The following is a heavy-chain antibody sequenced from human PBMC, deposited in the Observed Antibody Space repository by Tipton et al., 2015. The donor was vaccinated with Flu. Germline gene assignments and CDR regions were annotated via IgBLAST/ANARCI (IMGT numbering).Heavy chain of an antibody. CDR1: GGSISSGGYY. CDR2: IYYSGST. Sequence: TLSLTCTVSGGSISSGGYYWSWLRQHPGKGLEWIGYIYYSGSTYYNPSLKSRVTISEDTSKNQSSLKLSAVTAADTAVYYCAGGGATGEDYFDYWGQGTLVTVSS. V-gene: IGHV4-31*03. J-gene: IGHJ4*02. CDR3: AGGGATGEDYFDY. D-gene: IGHD5-12*01.